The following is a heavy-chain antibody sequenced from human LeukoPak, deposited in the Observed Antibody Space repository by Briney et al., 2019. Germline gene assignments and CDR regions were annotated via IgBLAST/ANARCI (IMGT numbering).Heavy chain of an antibody. V-gene: IGHV4-59*08. CDR3: ARLGVAAAGADAFDI. Sequence: SETLSLTCTVSGGSISSYYWNWIRQPPGKGLEYIGYISYSGRTNSNPSLKSRVTISVDTSKNQFSLKLTSVTAADTAVYYGARLGVAAAGADAFDIWGQGTMVTVSS. D-gene: IGHD6-13*01. CDR1: GGSISSYY. J-gene: IGHJ3*02. CDR2: ISYSGRT.